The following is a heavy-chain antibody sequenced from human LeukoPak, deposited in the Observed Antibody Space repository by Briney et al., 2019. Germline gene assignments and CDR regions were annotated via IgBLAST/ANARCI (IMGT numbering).Heavy chain of an antibody. D-gene: IGHD6-19*01. CDR1: GFTFSSNY. J-gene: IGHJ4*02. CDR2: IYSGGIT. CDR3: ARIAVAGTGVDY. Sequence: PGGSLRLSCAASGFTFSSNYMSWVRQAPGKGLEWVSVIYSGGITYYADSVKGRFTISRDNSKNTLYLQMNSLRAEDTAVYYCARIAVAGTGVDYWGQGTLVTVSS. V-gene: IGHV3-53*01.